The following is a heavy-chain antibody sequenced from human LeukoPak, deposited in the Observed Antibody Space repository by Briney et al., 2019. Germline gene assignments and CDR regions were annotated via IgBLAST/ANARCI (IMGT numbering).Heavy chain of an antibody. CDR1: GFTFSHFW. Sequence: GGSLRLSCAASGFTFSHFWMSWVRQAPGKGLEWVAYIKKTGSETYYVDSVKGRFTITRDNTRNPLFLQMYSLRAEDTAMYFCAREDGYCSDGKCYSYFDSWGQGTLVTVSS. CDR2: IKKTGSET. CDR3: AREDGYCSDGKCYSYFDS. J-gene: IGHJ4*02. D-gene: IGHD2-15*01. V-gene: IGHV3-7*01.